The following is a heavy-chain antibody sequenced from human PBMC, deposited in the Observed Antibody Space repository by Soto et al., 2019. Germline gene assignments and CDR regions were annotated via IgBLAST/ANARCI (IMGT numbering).Heavy chain of an antibody. CDR1: GYSFTSYW. J-gene: IGHJ4*02. Sequence: PRVSLKISCKGSGYSFTSYWIGWVRQMPVKGLEWMGIIYPGDSDTRYSPSFQGQVTISADKSISTAYLQWSSLKASDTAMYYCARSRFPSTPSSGLDYWGQGTLVTVSS. V-gene: IGHV5-51*01. CDR3: ARSRFPSTPSSGLDY. D-gene: IGHD3-22*01. CDR2: IYPGDSDT.